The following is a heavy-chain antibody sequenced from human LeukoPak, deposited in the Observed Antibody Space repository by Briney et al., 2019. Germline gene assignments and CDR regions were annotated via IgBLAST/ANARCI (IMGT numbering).Heavy chain of an antibody. J-gene: IGHJ6*02. V-gene: IGHV3-15*01. Sequence: GGSLRLSCAASGFTFSNAWMSWVRQAPGKGLEWVGRIKSKTDGGTTDYAAPVKGSFTISRDDSKNTLYLQMNSLKTEDTAVYYCTTPLWFGDYGMDVWGQGTTVTVSS. CDR1: GFTFSNAW. CDR3: TTPLWFGDYGMDV. D-gene: IGHD3-10*01. CDR2: IKSKTDGGTT.